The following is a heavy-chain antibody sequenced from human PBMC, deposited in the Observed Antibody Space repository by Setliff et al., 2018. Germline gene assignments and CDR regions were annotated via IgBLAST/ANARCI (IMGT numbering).Heavy chain of an antibody. D-gene: IGHD2-15*01. V-gene: IGHV1-3*01. CDR2: INAGTGNT. CDR1: GYAFTNYA. Sequence: ASVKVSCKASGYAFTNYAMHWVRQAPGQRLEWMGWINAGTGNTKYSQKFQGRVTITGDTSASTAYMELSSLSSEDTAVYYCARDWSVGFDPWGQGTLVTVSS. CDR3: ARDWSVGFDP. J-gene: IGHJ5*02.